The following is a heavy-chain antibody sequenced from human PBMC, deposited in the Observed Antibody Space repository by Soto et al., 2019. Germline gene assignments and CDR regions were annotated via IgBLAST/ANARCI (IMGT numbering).Heavy chain of an antibody. CDR3: ARDPGYSYGIDV. CDR2: INAGNGNT. J-gene: IGHJ6*02. V-gene: IGHV1-3*01. Sequence: ASVKVCCKDSGYTFNSYAMHCVRQAPRQRLEWMGWINAGNGNTKYSQKFQGRVTITRDTSASTAYMELSSLRSEDTAVYYCARDPGYSYGIDVWGQGTTVTVSS. CDR1: GYTFNSYA. D-gene: IGHD5-18*01.